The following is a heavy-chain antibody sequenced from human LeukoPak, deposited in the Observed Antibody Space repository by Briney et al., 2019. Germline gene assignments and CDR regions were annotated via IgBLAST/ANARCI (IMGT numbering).Heavy chain of an antibody. D-gene: IGHD2-15*01. CDR3: ATGEVVAATNAFDI. Sequence: GASVKVSCKASGYTFTTYGMNWVRQAPGQGLEWMGWISAYNGNTNYAQKLQGRVTMTTDTSTSTAYMELRSLRSDDTAVYYCATGEVVAATNAFDIWGQGTMVTVSS. V-gene: IGHV1-18*01. J-gene: IGHJ3*02. CDR2: ISAYNGNT. CDR1: GYTFTTYG.